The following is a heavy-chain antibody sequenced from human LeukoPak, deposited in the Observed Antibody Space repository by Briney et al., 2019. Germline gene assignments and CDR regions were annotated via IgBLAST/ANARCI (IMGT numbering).Heavy chain of an antibody. J-gene: IGHJ4*02. CDR2: IYHSGRT. CDR3: ARKATLRSGGGYYADY. CDR1: GGSISNIDFY. Sequence: SQTLSLTCAVSGGSISNIDFYWSWIRQPPGKGLEWIGYIYHSGRTYYNPSLKSRVTISVDGSKNQFSLNLSSVTAADTAVYYRARKATLRSGGGYYADYWGQGTLVTVSS. V-gene: IGHV4-30-2*01. D-gene: IGHD3-3*01.